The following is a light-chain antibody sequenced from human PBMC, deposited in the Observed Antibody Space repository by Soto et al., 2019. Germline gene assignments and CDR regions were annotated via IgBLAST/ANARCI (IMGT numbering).Light chain of an antibody. CDR3: CSYAGNYIYV. Sequence: QSALTQPRSVSGSPGQSVTISCTGTSSDVGAYDYVSWYQQHPGKAPYLMVYGVTKRPSGVPDRFSGSKSGNTASLTISGLQAEDEADYYCCSYAGNYIYVFGTGTKVTVL. V-gene: IGLV2-11*01. CDR2: GVT. J-gene: IGLJ1*01. CDR1: SSDVGAYDY.